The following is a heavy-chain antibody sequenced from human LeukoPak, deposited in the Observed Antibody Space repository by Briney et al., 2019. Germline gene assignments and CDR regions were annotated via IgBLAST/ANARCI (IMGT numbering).Heavy chain of an antibody. CDR2: INPNSGGT. J-gene: IGHJ4*02. V-gene: IGHV1-2*06. CDR3: AREEGDYYDSSGYYYNY. D-gene: IGHD3-22*01. Sequence: ASVKVSCKASGYTFTGYYMHWVPQAPGQGLEWMGRINPNSGGTNYAQKFQGRVTMTRDTSISTAYMELSRLRSDDTAVYYCAREEGDYYDSSGYYYNYWGQGTLVTVSS. CDR1: GYTFTGYY.